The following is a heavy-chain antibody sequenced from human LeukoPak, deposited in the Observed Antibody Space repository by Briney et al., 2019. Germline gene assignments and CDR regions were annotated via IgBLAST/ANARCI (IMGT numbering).Heavy chain of an antibody. D-gene: IGHD3-10*01. J-gene: IGHJ4*02. CDR3: AREVLWFGELLDY. Sequence: GGSLRLSCAASGFTFSSYWMSWVRQAPGKGLEWVANIKQDGSEKYYVDSVKGRFTISRDNAENSLYLQMNSLRAEDTAVYYCAREVLWFGELLDYWGQGTLVTVSS. V-gene: IGHV3-7*01. CDR1: GFTFSSYW. CDR2: IKQDGSEK.